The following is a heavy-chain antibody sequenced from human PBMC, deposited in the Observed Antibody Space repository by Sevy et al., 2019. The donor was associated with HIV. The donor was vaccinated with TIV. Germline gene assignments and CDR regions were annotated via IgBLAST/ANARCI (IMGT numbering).Heavy chain of an antibody. CDR3: ARLFDDSSGPPSDY. J-gene: IGHJ4*02. CDR1: GDSISSSNFY. D-gene: IGHD3-22*01. V-gene: IGHV4-39*01. CDR2: IYYSGST. Sequence: SETLSLTCTVSGDSISSSNFYWGWIRQPPGKGLEWIGSIYYSGSTYYNPSLKSRVTISVDTSKDQFSLKLRSVTAADTAVYYCARLFDDSSGPPSDYWGQGTLVNVSS.